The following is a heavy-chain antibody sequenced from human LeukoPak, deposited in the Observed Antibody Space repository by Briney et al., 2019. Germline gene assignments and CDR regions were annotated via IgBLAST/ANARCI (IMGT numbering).Heavy chain of an antibody. D-gene: IGHD3-10*01. Sequence: GGTLRLSCAVSGVTFSSHWMSWVRQAPGKGLEWVANVNLDGSDKYYVDSVKGRFTISRDYAKNSLYLQMSSLRGEYTAVYYCARDHRGLFDYWGQGTLVTVSS. CDR3: ARDHRGLFDY. V-gene: IGHV3-7*04. CDR1: GVTFSSHW. J-gene: IGHJ4*02. CDR2: VNLDGSDK.